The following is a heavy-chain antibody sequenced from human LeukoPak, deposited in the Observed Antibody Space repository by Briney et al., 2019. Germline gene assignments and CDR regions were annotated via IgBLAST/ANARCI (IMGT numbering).Heavy chain of an antibody. V-gene: IGHV1-8*01. Sequence: ASVKVSCKASGYTFTTYDINWVRQATGQGLERRGWMNPHSGDTGYAQKFQGRGTMTRDTSISTAYMELSRVRSDDTAVYYCARDRTTVTPGAWYFDLWGRGTLVTVSS. J-gene: IGHJ2*01. D-gene: IGHD4-17*01. CDR2: MNPHSGDT. CDR1: GYTFTTYD. CDR3: ARDRTTVTPGAWYFDL.